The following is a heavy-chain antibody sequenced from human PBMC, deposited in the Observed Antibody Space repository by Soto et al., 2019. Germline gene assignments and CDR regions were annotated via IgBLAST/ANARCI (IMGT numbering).Heavy chain of an antibody. CDR3: ARESRYCSGGRCCFRPGIDY. Sequence: QVQLVQSGAEVKKPGSSVKVSCKASGGTFSSYAISWVRQAPGQGLEWMGGIIPIFGTANYAQKFQGRVTMTADESTSTAYMELSSLGYEDTAVYYCARESRYCSGGRCCFRPGIDYWGQGTLVTVSS. J-gene: IGHJ4*02. D-gene: IGHD2-15*01. V-gene: IGHV1-69*12. CDR2: IIPIFGTA. CDR1: GGTFSSYA.